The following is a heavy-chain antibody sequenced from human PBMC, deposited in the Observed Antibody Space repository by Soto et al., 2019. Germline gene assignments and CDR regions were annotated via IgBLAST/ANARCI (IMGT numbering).Heavy chain of an antibody. CDR3: ASNAGYISSWDRAMMVVFDF. CDR2: ISAYNGNT. Sequence: ASVKVSCKASGYTFTSYGISWVRQAPGQGLEWMGWISAYNGNTNYAQKLQGRVTMTTDTSTSTAYMELRSLRSDDTAVYYCASNAGYISSWDRAMMVVFDFWAQGTMVTVS. CDR1: GYTFTSYG. D-gene: IGHD6-13*01. J-gene: IGHJ3*01. V-gene: IGHV1-18*01.